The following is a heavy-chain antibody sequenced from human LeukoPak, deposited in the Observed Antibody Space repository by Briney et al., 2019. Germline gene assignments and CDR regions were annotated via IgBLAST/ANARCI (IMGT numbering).Heavy chain of an antibody. CDR3: AGRYYGDYLDFFDY. J-gene: IGHJ4*01. Sequence: GESLKISCKASGYSFASHWVAWVRQMPGKGPEWMAIIYPDDSDTRYSPSFEGQVTVSADKSLTTTYLQWSSLKASDTAIYYCAGRYYGDYLDFFDYWGQGTLVTVSS. CDR1: GYSFASHW. D-gene: IGHD4-17*01. CDR2: IYPDDSDT. V-gene: IGHV5-51*01.